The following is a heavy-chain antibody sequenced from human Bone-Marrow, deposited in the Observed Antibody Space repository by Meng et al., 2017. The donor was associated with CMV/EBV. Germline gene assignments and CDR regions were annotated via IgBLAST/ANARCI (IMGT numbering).Heavy chain of an antibody. CDR2: IYYSGST. CDR1: GGSISSYY. Sequence: SETLSLTCTVSGGSISSYYWSWIRQPPGKGLEWIGYIYYSGSTNYNPSLKSRVTISVDTSKNQFSLKLSSVTAADTAVYYCAREFVAARLDYWGQGTLVTVSS. V-gene: IGHV4-59*01. J-gene: IGHJ4*01. D-gene: IGHD6-13*01. CDR3: AREFVAARLDY.